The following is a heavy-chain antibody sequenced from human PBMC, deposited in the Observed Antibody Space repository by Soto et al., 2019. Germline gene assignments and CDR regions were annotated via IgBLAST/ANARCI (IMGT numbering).Heavy chain of an antibody. D-gene: IGHD3-16*02. J-gene: IGHJ6*03. CDR3: ARAGSESLYYYYYYYMDV. CDR2: IYSGGST. CDR1: GFTVSSNY. V-gene: IGHV3-53*04. Sequence: PGGSLRLSCAASGFTVSSNYMSWVRQAPGKGLEWVSVIYSGGSTYYADSVKGRFTISRHNSKNTLYLQMNSLRAEDTAVYYCARAGSESLYYYYYYYMDVWGKGTTVTVSS.